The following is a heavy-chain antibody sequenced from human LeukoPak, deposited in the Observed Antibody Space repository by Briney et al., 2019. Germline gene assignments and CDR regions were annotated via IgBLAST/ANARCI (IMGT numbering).Heavy chain of an antibody. Sequence: GGSLRLSCTASGFTFGDYAMSWVRQAPGKGLEWVGFIRSKAYGGTTEYAASVKGRFTISRDDSKSIAYLQMNSLRAEDTAVYYCARDLTGKGDYWGQGTLVTVSS. CDR2: IRSKAYGGTT. CDR1: GFTFGDYA. J-gene: IGHJ4*02. V-gene: IGHV3-49*04. D-gene: IGHD1-20*01. CDR3: ARDLTGKGDY.